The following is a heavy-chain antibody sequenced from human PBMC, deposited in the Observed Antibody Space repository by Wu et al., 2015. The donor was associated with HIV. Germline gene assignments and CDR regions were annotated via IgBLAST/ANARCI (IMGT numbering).Heavy chain of an antibody. D-gene: IGHD1-1*01. CDR3: AGGILVRGSERWFDP. CDR2: IIPVFGTT. Sequence: QVQLVQSGAELKKPGSSVKVSCKASGDIFTSYAISWVRQAPGQGLEWMGGIIPVFGTTSYAQKFRGRVTITTDASTNTAYMELTGLRSADTAVYYCAGGILVRGSERWFDPWGQGTLVTVSS. V-gene: IGHV1-69*05. J-gene: IGHJ5*02. CDR1: GDIFTSYA.